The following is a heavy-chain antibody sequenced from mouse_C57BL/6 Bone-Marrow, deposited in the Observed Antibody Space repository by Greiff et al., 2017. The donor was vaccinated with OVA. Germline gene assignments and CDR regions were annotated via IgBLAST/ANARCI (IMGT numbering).Heavy chain of an antibody. CDR1: GYTFTNYW. D-gene: IGHD2-4*01. J-gene: IGHJ4*01. CDR3: ARYDYDCAMDY. CDR2: IYPGGGYT. Sequence: VQLQESGAELVRPGTSVKMSCKASGYTFTNYWIGWAKQRPGHGLEWIGDIYPGGGYTNYNEKFKGKATLTADKSSSTAYMQFSSLTSEDSAIYYCARYDYDCAMDYCGQGTSVTVSS. V-gene: IGHV1-63*01.